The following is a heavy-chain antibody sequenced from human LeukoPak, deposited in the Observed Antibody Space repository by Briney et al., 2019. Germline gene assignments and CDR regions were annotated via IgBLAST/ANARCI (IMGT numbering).Heavy chain of an antibody. J-gene: IGHJ3*02. CDR1: RVTFNSCS. CDR2: IIPLLGIV. Sequence: SVKVSCKASRVTFNSCSISWVRQAPGHGLDWMGRIIPLLGIVNYAQKFQGKVTITADKSANTAYMELSSLRSEDTAMYYCASDRTIAAAVEPFDIWGQGTMVTVSS. D-gene: IGHD6-13*01. V-gene: IGHV1-69*04. CDR3: ASDRTIAAAVEPFDI.